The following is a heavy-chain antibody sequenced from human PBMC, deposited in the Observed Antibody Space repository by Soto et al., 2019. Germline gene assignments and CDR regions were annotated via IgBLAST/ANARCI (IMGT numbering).Heavy chain of an antibody. CDR3: AREGKCLLHASAIDI. CDR2: IYYGGST. CDR1: GGSITDSY. J-gene: IGHJ3*02. D-gene: IGHD2-21*02. Sequence: SETLSLTCTVSGGSITDSYWSWIRQPPGKGLEWIGYIYYGGSTSYNPSLKSRVTISVDSSKNQFSLKLSSVTAADTAVYYCAREGKCLLHASAIDIPGQATIVTVSS. V-gene: IGHV4-59*01.